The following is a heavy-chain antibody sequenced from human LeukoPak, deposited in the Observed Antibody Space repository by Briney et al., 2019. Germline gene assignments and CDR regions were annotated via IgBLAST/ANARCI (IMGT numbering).Heavy chain of an antibody. V-gene: IGHV4-59*12. J-gene: IGHJ3*02. CDR2: IYYSGST. CDR1: GGSISSYY. CDR3: ARTCDDAFDI. Sequence: SETLSLTCTVSGGSISSYYWSWIRQPPGKGLEWIGYIYYSGSTNYNPSLKGRVTISVDTSKNQFSLKLSSVTAADTAVYYCARTCDDAFDIWGQGTMVTVSS.